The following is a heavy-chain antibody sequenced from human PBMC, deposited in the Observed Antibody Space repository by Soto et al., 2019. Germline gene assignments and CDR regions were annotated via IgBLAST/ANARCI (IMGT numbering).Heavy chain of an antibody. D-gene: IGHD1-7*01. J-gene: IGHJ6*02. V-gene: IGHV3-23*01. Sequence: GGSLRLSCAASGFTFSSYAVSWVRQALGKGLDWVSAISGSGGSTYYADSVKGRFTISRDNSKNTLYQQMNSLRAEDTAVYYCASGNNWNYEDYYYYGMDVWGQGTTVTVSS. CDR2: ISGSGGST. CDR3: ASGNNWNYEDYYYYGMDV. CDR1: GFTFSSYA.